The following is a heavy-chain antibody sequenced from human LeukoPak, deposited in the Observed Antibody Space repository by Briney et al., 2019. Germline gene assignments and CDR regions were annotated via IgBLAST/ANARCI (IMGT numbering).Heavy chain of an antibody. CDR1: GFTFSGSA. J-gene: IGHJ4*02. V-gene: IGHV3-73*01. CDR2: IRSKANSYAT. CDR3: TRHYYGSGYFDY. Sequence: PGGSLRLSCAASGFTFSGSAMPWVRQASGKGLEWVGRIRSKANSYATAYAASVKGRFTISRDDSKNTAYLQMNSLKTEDTAVYYCTRHYYGSGYFDYWGQGTLVTVSS. D-gene: IGHD3-10*01.